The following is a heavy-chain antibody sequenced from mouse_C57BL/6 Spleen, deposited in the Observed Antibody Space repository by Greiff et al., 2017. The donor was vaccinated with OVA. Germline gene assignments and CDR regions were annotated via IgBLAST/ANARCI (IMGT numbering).Heavy chain of an antibody. J-gene: IGHJ4*01. V-gene: IGHV1-34*01. D-gene: IGHD6-1*01. CDR3: ARSPLLGAMDY. CDR2: IYPNNGGN. Sequence: EVQRVESGPELVKPGASVQMSCKASGYTFTDYYMHWVKQSHGTSLEWIGYIYPNNGGNGSNQKFKGKATLTVDKSSSTAYMELRSLTSEDSAAYYVARSPLLGAMDYWGQGTSVTVSS. CDR1: GYTFTDYY.